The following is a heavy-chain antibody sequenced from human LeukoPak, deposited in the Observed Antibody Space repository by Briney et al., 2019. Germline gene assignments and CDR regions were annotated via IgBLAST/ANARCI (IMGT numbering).Heavy chain of an antibody. CDR2: INHNGDNT. CDR3: AKALAN. V-gene: IGHV3-23*01. Sequence: GGSLRFSCGASGFTFSSYAMSWVRQAPGKGLEWVSTINHNGDNTYYADSVKGRFTISRDNFKNTLYLQMNSLRAEDTAVYYCAKALANWGQGTLVTVSS. J-gene: IGHJ4*02. CDR1: GFTFSSYA.